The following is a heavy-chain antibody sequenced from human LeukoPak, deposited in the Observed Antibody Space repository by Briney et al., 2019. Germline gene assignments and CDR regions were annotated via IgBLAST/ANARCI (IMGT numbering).Heavy chain of an antibody. D-gene: IGHD6-13*01. J-gene: IGHJ3*02. Sequence: GESLKISCRGSGYSFTSNWISWVRQMPGKGLEWMGIIYPGDSDTRYSPSFQGQVTISADKSISTAYLQWSSLKASDTAMYYCARLSSYSSSWYTDAFDIWGQGTMVTVSS. CDR1: GYSFTSNW. CDR3: ARLSSYSSSWYTDAFDI. CDR2: IYPGDSDT. V-gene: IGHV5-51*01.